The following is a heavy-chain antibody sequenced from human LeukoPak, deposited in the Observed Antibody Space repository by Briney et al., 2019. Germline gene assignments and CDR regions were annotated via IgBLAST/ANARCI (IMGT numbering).Heavy chain of an antibody. V-gene: IGHV1-2*02. D-gene: IGHD1-26*01. CDR2: INPKSGDS. CDR3: ARDGNFDS. J-gene: IGHJ4*02. CDR1: GYTFTGYY. Sequence: GASVKVSCKASGYTFTGYYIHWVRQAPGQGLEWMGWINPKSGDSNYAQKFQGRVTMTSDTSISTTYMEVSRLRSDDTAVYYCARDGNFDSWGQGTLVTVSS.